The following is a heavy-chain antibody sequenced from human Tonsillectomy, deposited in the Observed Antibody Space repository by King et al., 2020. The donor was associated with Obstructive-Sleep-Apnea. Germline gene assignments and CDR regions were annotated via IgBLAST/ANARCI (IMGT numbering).Heavy chain of an antibody. J-gene: IGHJ5*02. CDR3: ARVAIGDTSSWYGIWFDP. CDR2: IYYSGNT. D-gene: IGHD6-13*01. V-gene: IGHV4-59*01. Sequence: QLQESGPGLVKPSETLSLTCTVSGGSISSYYWSWIRHPPGKGLEWIGHIYYSGNTNYNPSLKSRLTISLDTSKNQFSLRLSSGTAADTAVYYCARVAIGDTSSWYGIWFDPWGQGTLVTVSS. CDR1: GGSISSYY.